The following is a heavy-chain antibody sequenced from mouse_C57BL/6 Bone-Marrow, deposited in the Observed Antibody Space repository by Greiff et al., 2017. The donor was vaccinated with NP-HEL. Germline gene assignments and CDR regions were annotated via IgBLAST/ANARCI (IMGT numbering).Heavy chain of an antibody. CDR2: IYPSDSET. CDR1: GYTFTSYW. V-gene: IGHV1-61*01. Sequence: QVQLKQPGAELVRPGSSVKLSCKASGYTFTSYWMDWVKQRPGQGLEWIGNIYPSDSETHYNQKFKDKATLTVDKSSSTAYMQLSSLTSEDSAVYYCANYYGSTSYWGQGTTLTVSS. CDR3: ANYYGSTSY. J-gene: IGHJ2*01. D-gene: IGHD1-1*01.